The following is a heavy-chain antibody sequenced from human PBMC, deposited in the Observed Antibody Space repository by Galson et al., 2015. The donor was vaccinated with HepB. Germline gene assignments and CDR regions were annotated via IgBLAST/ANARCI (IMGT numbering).Heavy chain of an antibody. CDR3: AKDGVLTGYMDV. V-gene: IGHV3-9*01. CDR2: ISWNSGSI. J-gene: IGHJ6*03. D-gene: IGHD3-9*01. Sequence: SLRLSCAASGFTFDDYAMHWVRQGPGKGLEWVSRISWNSGSIGYADSVKGRFTISRDNAKNSLYLQMNSLRAEDTALYYCAKDGVLTGYMDVWGKGTTVTVSS. CDR1: GFTFDDYA.